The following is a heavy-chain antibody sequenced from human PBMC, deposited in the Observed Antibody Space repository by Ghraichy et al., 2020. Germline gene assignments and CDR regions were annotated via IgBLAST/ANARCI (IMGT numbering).Heavy chain of an antibody. CDR3: VRLIVGAIDY. D-gene: IGHD1-26*01. V-gene: IGHV3-7*03. CDR1: GFTFSSYW. Sequence: SCAASGFTFSSYWMSWVRQAPGKGLEWVANIKQDGSEKYYVDSVKGRFTISRDNAKNSLYLQMNSLRAEDTAVFYCVRLIVGAIDYWGQGTLVTVSS. CDR2: IKQDGSEK. J-gene: IGHJ4*02.